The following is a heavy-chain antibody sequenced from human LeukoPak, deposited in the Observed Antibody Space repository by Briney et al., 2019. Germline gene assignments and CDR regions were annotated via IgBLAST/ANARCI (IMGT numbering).Heavy chain of an antibody. CDR1: GGSISSYY. CDR3: ARGLTYTAPFFDY. CDR2: IYYSGST. V-gene: IGHV4-59*12. D-gene: IGHD2-2*02. Sequence: SETLSLTCTVSGGSISSYYWSWIRQPPGKGLEWIGYIYYSGSTNYNPSLKSRVTISVDTSKNQFSLKLSSVTAADTAIYYCARGLTYTAPFFDYWGQGTLVSVSS. J-gene: IGHJ4*02.